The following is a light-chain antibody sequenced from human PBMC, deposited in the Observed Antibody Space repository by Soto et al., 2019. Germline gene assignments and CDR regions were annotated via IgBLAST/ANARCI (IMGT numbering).Light chain of an antibody. Sequence: DIQMTQSPSSVSASVGDRVTITCRASQGISSSLAWYQQKPGKAPNRLIYAASSLQSGVPSRFSGSGSGTDFTLTISSLQPEDVATYYCQQANSFPLTFGGGTKVEI. V-gene: IGKV1-12*01. CDR1: QGISSS. J-gene: IGKJ4*01. CDR3: QQANSFPLT. CDR2: AAS.